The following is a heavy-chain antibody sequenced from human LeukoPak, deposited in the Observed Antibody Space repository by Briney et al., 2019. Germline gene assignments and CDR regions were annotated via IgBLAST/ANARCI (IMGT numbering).Heavy chain of an antibody. CDR3: ARSAPICVVVPAATDRCYYYGMDV. J-gene: IGHJ6*04. V-gene: IGHV1-69*01. Sequence: SVKVCCKASGGTFSSYAISWVRQAPGQGLEWMGGIIPIFGTANYAQKFQGRVTITADESTSTAYMELSSLRSEDTAVYYCARSAPICVVVPAATDRCYYYGMDVWGKGTTVTVSS. CDR2: IIPIFGTA. CDR1: GGTFSSYA. D-gene: IGHD2-2*01.